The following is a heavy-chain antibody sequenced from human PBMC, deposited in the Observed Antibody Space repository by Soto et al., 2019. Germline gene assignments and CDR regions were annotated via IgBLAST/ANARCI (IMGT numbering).Heavy chain of an antibody. CDR2: IAFDGSQE. J-gene: IGHJ6*02. CDR3: AGEVRVANSLGSGMDV. V-gene: IGHV3-30*03. CDR1: GFSFNTSG. D-gene: IGHD3-3*01. Sequence: QVQLVESGGGVVQPGRALRLSCAASGFSFNTSGMHWVRQAPGKGLEWVAVIAFDGSQEFYGDSVRGRFTISRENSKKTLFLKMQLRPPEDPAVYYVAGEVRVANSLGSGMDVWGQGTTVTVSS.